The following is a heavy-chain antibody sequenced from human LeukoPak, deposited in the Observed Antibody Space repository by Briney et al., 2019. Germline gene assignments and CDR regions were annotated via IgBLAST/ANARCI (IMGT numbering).Heavy chain of an antibody. D-gene: IGHD6-19*01. J-gene: IGHJ4*02. CDR1: GGTFSSYA. CDR2: IIPIFGTA. V-gene: IGHV1-69*13. Sequence: ASVKVSCKASGGTFSSYAISWVRQAPGQGLEWMGGIIPIFGTANYAQKFQGRVTITADESTSTVYMELSSLRSEDTAVYYCATAVADGYFDYWGQGTLVTVSS. CDR3: ATAVADGYFDY.